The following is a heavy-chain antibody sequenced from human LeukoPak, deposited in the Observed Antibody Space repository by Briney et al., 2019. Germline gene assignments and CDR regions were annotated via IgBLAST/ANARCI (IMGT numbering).Heavy chain of an antibody. CDR1: GASVSSNSYY. CDR2: IYYSGST. Sequence: SETLSLTCTVSGASVSSNSYYWSWIRQPPGKGLEWIGYIYYSGSTNYNPSLKSRVTISVDTSKKQVSLNLSSVTAADTAVYYCARDPRPPGYYYYYGMDVWGQGTTVTVSS. CDR3: ARDPRPPGYYYYYGMDV. V-gene: IGHV4-61*01. J-gene: IGHJ6*02.